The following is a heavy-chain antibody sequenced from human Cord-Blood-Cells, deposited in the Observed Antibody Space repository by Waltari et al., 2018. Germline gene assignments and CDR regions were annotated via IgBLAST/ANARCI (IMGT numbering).Heavy chain of an antibody. CDR3: ARHTRGGSPNWFDP. J-gene: IGHJ5*02. CDR1: GGSISSSSYY. CDR2: IYYSGSN. D-gene: IGHD2-2*01. V-gene: IGHV4-39*01. Sequence: QLQLQESGPGLVKPSETLSLTCTVSGGSISSSSYYWGWIRQPPGKGLEWIGSIYYSGSNYTNPSLKSRVTISVDTSKNQFSLKLSSVTAADTAVYYCARHTRGGSPNWFDPWGQGTLVTVSS.